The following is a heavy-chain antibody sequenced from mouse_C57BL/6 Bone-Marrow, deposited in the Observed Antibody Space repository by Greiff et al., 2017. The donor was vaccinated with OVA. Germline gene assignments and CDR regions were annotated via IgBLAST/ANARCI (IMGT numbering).Heavy chain of an antibody. J-gene: IGHJ3*01. CDR2: IWSGGST. CDR3: ARIEQNREGAY. CDR1: GFSLTSYG. Sequence: QVQLQQSGPGLVQPSQSLSITCTVSGFSLTSYGVHWVRQSPGKGLEWLGVIWSGGSTDYNAAFISRLSISKDNSKSQVFFKMNSLQADDTAIYYCARIEQNREGAYWGQGTLVTVSA. D-gene: IGHD2-14*01. V-gene: IGHV2-2*01.